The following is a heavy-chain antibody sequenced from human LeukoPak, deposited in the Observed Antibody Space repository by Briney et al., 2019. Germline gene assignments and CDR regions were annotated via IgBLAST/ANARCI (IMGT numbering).Heavy chain of an antibody. Sequence: GESLKISCKGTGDSFTSYWIGWVRQMPGKGLEWMGIIYPGDSDTRYSRSFQGQVTISADKSISTAYLQWSSLKASDTAMYYCARVHRGRDPDYWGQGTLVTVSS. J-gene: IGHJ4*02. D-gene: IGHD3-10*01. CDR3: ARVHRGRDPDY. CDR2: IYPGDSDT. V-gene: IGHV5-51*01. CDR1: GDSFTSYW.